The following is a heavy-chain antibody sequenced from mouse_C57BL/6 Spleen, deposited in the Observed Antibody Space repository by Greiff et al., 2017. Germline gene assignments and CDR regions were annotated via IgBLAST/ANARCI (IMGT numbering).Heavy chain of an antibody. D-gene: IGHD2-2*01. CDR2: ISDGGSYT. J-gene: IGHJ2*01. V-gene: IGHV5-4*01. CDR3: ARDLVTHYFDY. CDR1: GFTFSSYA. Sequence: EVKLVESGGGLVKPGGSLKLSCAASGFTFSSYAMSWVRQTPEKRLEWVATISDGGSYTYYPDNVKGRFTISRDNAKNNLYLQMSHLKSEDTAMYYCARDLVTHYFDYWGQGTTLTVSS.